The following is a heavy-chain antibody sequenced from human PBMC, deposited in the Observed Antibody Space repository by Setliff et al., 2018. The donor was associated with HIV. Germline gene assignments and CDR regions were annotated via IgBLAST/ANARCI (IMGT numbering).Heavy chain of an antibody. CDR1: GFTFSSYW. CDR3: ARDQRDESIIYYYYYYMDV. V-gene: IGHV3-21*01. J-gene: IGHJ6*03. D-gene: IGHD1-20*01. Sequence: AGGSLRLSCAASGFTFSSYWMHWVRQAPGKGLEWVSSISTSSSYIYYADSVKGRFTISRDNAKNSLYLQMNSLRAEDTAVYYCARDQRDESIIYYYYYYMDVWGKGTTVTVSS. CDR2: ISTSSSYI.